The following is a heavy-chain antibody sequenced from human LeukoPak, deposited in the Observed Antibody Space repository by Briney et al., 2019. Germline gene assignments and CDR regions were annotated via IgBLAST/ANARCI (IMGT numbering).Heavy chain of an antibody. CDR1: GGSISSHY. J-gene: IGHJ5*02. Sequence: SETLSLTCTVSGGSISSHYWSWIRQPPGKGLEWIGYIYYSGSTNYNPSLKSRVTISVDTSKNQFSLKLSSVTAADTAIYYCARGRDWFDPRGQGTLVTVSS. CDR3: ARGRDWFDP. V-gene: IGHV4-59*11. CDR2: IYYSGST.